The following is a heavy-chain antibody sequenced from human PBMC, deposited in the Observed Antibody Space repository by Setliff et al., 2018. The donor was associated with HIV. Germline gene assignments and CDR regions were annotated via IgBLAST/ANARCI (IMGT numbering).Heavy chain of an antibody. J-gene: IGHJ6*03. CDR2: IYYSGSS. V-gene: IGHV4-39*07. Sequence: SETLSLTCTVSGGSISSSSYYWGWIRQPPGKGLEWIGSIYYSGSSNHNPSLKSRVTISVDTSKNQFSLKLSSVTAADTAVYFCARMAAAGRGHYYYYMDVWGKGTTVTVSS. D-gene: IGHD6-13*01. CDR3: ARMAAAGRGHYYYYMDV. CDR1: GGSISSSSYY.